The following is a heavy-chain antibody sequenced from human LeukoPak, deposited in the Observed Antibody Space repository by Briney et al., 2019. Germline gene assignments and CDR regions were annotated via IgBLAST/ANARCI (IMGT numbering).Heavy chain of an antibody. J-gene: IGHJ3*02. CDR3: AVNDYGDYDAFDI. D-gene: IGHD4-17*01. CDR2: ISYDGSNK. Sequence: GGSLRLSCAASGFTFSSYAMHWVRQAPGKGLEWVAVISYDGSNKYYADSVKGRFTTSRDNSKNTLYLQMNSLRAEDTAVYYCAVNDYGDYDAFDIWGQGTMVTVSS. CDR1: GFTFSSYA. V-gene: IGHV3-30-3*01.